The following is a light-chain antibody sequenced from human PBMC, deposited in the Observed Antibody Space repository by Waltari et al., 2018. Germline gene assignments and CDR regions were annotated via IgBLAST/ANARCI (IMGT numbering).Light chain of an antibody. V-gene: IGLV1-40*01. CDR2: GNS. CDR3: QSYDSSLSGSV. J-gene: IGLJ2*01. Sequence: QSVLTQPPSVSGAPGQRVPISCPGSRSNIGDGYAVPWYQPLPGTAPKLLTYGNSNRPSGVPDRFSGSKSGTSASLAITGLQAEDEADYYCQSYDSSLSGSVFGGGTKLTVL. CDR1: RSNIGDGYA.